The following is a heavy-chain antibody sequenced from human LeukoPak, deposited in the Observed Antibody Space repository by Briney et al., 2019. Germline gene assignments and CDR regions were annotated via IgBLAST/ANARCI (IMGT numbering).Heavy chain of an antibody. CDR3: AKVACSSTSCYYTNYYYYYMDV. D-gene: IGHD2-2*01. Sequence: GGSLRLSCAASGFTFSSYAMSWVRQAPGKGLEWVSAISDSGGSTYYADSVKGRFTISRDNSKNTLYLQMNSLRAEDTAVYYCAKVACSSTSCYYTNYYYYYMDVWGKGTTVTVSS. CDR1: GFTFSSYA. CDR2: ISDSGGST. J-gene: IGHJ6*03. V-gene: IGHV3-23*01.